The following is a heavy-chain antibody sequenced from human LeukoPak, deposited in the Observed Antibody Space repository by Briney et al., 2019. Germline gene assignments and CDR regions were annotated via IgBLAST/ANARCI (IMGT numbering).Heavy chain of an antibody. CDR2: ISGSGTNT. J-gene: IGHJ4*02. CDR1: GFIFSSYA. V-gene: IGHV3-23*01. CDR3: AASAYYVAAADAY. D-gene: IGHD3-22*01. Sequence: LPGGSLRLSCAASGFIFSSYAMSWVRQAPGKGLEWVSEISGSGTNTYYADSVKGRFTISRDFSSNTLYLQMNSLRAEDTALYYCAASAYYVAAADAYWGQGTLVTVSS.